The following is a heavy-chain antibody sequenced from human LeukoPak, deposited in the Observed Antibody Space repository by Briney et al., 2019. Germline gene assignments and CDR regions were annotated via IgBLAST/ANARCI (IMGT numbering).Heavy chain of an antibody. J-gene: IGHJ6*03. CDR1: GYTLTSYD. D-gene: IGHD3-10*01. CDR2: MNPNSGNT. CDR3: ARVFSKGMVRGVIDWVSGSNYYYYYMDV. V-gene: IGHV1-8*03. Sequence: ASVKVSCKASGYTLTSYDINWVRQATGQGLEWMGWMNPNSGNTGYAQKFQGRVTITRNTSISTAYMELRSLRSDDTAVYYCARVFSKGMVRGVIDWVSGSNYYYYYMDVWGKGTTVTVSS.